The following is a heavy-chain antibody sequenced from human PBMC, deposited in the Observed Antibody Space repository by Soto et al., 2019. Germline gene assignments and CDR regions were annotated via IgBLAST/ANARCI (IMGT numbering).Heavy chain of an antibody. D-gene: IGHD1-1*01. CDR3: AKGGTGSSVGRYMDV. V-gene: IGHV3-23*01. CDR2: ISDTGGST. CDR1: GFTFSSYA. Sequence: EVQLLESGGGLVQPGGSLRLSCAASGFTFSSYAMSWVRQAPGKGLEWVSAISDTGGSTYHADSVKGRFTNSRDKSKNPLVLLMNSPRAEDTAMYYCAKGGTGSSVGRYMDVWGNGTTVTVSS. J-gene: IGHJ6*03.